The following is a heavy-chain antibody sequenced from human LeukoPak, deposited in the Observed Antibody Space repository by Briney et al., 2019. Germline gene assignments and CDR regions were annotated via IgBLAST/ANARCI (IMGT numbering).Heavy chain of an antibody. CDR3: ARGGHRAEGDY. J-gene: IGHJ4*02. Sequence: SETLSLTCTVSGGSISSYYLSWIRQPPGKALEWSGYIYYSGSTNYNTYLKSRVTIPVDTSKNKFSLKLSSVTAADTAVYYCARGGHRAEGDYWGQGTLVTVSS. V-gene: IGHV4-59*01. CDR1: GGSISSYY. D-gene: IGHD1-14*01. CDR2: IYYSGST.